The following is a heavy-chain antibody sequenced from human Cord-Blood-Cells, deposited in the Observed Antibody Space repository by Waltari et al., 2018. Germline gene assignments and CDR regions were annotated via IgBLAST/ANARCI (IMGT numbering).Heavy chain of an antibody. CDR3: ARRPFGYDILTGYYYPEYFQH. J-gene: IGHJ1*01. D-gene: IGHD3-9*01. Sequence: QVQLQQWGAGLLKPSETLSLTCAVYGGSFSGYYWSWIRQPPGKGLEWIGEINHSVSSNHHPALQSRVTISVDTSKNQFSLRLGSVTAADTAVYYCARRPFGYDILTGYYYPEYFQHWGQGTLVTVSS. CDR1: GGSFSGYY. CDR2: INHSVSS. V-gene: IGHV4-34*01.